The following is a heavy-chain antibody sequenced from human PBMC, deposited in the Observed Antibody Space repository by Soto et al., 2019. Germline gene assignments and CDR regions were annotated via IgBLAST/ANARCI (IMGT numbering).Heavy chain of an antibody. Sequence: SVKVSCKASGGTFSSYTISWVRQAPGQGLEWMGRIIPILGIANYAQKFQGRVTITADKSTSTAYMELSSLRSEDTAVYYCASAYCGGDCSNYYYGMDVWGQGTTVTVSS. J-gene: IGHJ6*02. CDR2: IIPILGIA. V-gene: IGHV1-69*02. CDR1: GGTFSSYT. D-gene: IGHD2-21*02. CDR3: ASAYCGGDCSNYYYGMDV.